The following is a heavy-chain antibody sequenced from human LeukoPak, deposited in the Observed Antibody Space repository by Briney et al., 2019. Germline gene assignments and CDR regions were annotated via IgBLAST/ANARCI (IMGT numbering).Heavy chain of an antibody. CDR1: GFTFNNYA. Sequence: GGSLRLSCAASGFTFNNYAMSWVRQSPEKGLEWVSTIVENGDITLYADSVKGRFTISRDNSKNTLYLQMNSLGAEDTAIYYCARGGSLCVDTGTFDYWGQGTLVTVSS. J-gene: IGHJ4*02. CDR2: IVENGDIT. D-gene: IGHD5-18*01. V-gene: IGHV3-23*01. CDR3: ARGGSLCVDTGTFDY.